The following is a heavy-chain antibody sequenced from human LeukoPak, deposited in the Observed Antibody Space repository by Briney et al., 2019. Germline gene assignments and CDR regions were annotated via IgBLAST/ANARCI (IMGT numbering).Heavy chain of an antibody. Sequence: ASVKVSCKASGYTFTSYYLHWVRQAPGQGLEWMGIINPSGGSTTYAQKFQGRVTMTRDTSTSTVYMELSSLRSEDTAVYYCAREGGTAPVVTGFRYWGQGTLVTVSS. CDR2: INPSGGST. CDR3: AREGGTAPVVTGFRY. CDR1: GYTFTSYY. D-gene: IGHD4-23*01. V-gene: IGHV1-46*01. J-gene: IGHJ4*02.